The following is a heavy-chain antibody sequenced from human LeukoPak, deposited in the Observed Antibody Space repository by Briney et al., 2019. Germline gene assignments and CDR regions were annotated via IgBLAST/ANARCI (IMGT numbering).Heavy chain of an antibody. J-gene: IGHJ3*02. CDR3: AREWVYYDSSGYYYPNAFDI. Sequence: RASETLSLTCTVSGGSISSYYWSWIRQPAGKGLEWIGRIYTSGSTNYNPSLKSRVTMSVDTSKNQFSLKLSSVTAADTAVYYCAREWVYYDSSGYYYPNAFDIWGQGTMVTVSS. D-gene: IGHD3-22*01. V-gene: IGHV4-4*07. CDR2: IYTSGST. CDR1: GGSISSYY.